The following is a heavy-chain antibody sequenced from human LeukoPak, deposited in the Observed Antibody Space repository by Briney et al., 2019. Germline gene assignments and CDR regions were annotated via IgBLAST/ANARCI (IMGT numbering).Heavy chain of an antibody. Sequence: GGTPRLSCTASGFTFSNYGMTWVRQAPGKGLEWVSAISGSGGRTYYADSVKGRFTISRDNSKNTLTLEMNSLRAEDTAVYYCAKSRDSYDSSALDHWGQGTLLTVSS. CDR2: ISGSGGRT. CDR1: GFTFSNYG. D-gene: IGHD3-22*01. V-gene: IGHV3-23*01. J-gene: IGHJ5*02. CDR3: AKSRDSYDSSALDH.